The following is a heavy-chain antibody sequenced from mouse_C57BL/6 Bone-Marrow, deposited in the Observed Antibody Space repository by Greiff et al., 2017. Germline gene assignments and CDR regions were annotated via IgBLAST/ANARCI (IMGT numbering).Heavy chain of an antibody. V-gene: IGHV14-2*01. CDR3: ARWLLGWFAY. Sequence: VQLQQSGAELVKPGASVKLSCTASGFNIKDYYMPWVKQRTEQGLEWIGRIGPEDGDTKYAPKFQGKATITADTSSNTAYLQLSSLTSEDTAVYYCARWLLGWFAYWGQGTLVTVSA. D-gene: IGHD2-3*01. CDR1: GFNIKDYY. J-gene: IGHJ3*01. CDR2: IGPEDGDT.